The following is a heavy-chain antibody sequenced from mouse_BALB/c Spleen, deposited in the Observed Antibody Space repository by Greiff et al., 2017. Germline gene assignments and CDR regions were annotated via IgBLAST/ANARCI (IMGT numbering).Heavy chain of an antibody. D-gene: IGHD2-3*01. J-gene: IGHJ4*01. CDR3: ANDGYYPYYAMDY. CDR2: IWAGGST. Sequence: QVQLKQSGPGLVAPSQSLSITCTVSGFSLTSYGVHWVRQPPGKGLEWLGVIWAGGSTNYNSALMSRLSISKDNSKSQVFLKMNSLQTDDTAMYYCANDGYYPYYAMDYWGQGTSVTVSS. V-gene: IGHV2-9*02. CDR1: GFSLTSYG.